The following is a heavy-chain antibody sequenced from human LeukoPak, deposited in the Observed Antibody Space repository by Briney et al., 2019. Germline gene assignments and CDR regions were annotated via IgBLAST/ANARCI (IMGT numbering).Heavy chain of an antibody. D-gene: IGHD3-22*01. CDR2: IYYSGST. CDR3: TRPISSGYYPFDS. CDR1: GGAISSSSYY. V-gene: IGHV4-39*01. Sequence: SETLSLTRTVSGGAISSSSYYWGWIRQPPGKGLEWIGSIYYSGSTYYNPSLKSRVTISVDTSKNQFSLKLSSVTAADTAVYYCTRPISSGYYPFDSWGQGTLVTASS. J-gene: IGHJ4*02.